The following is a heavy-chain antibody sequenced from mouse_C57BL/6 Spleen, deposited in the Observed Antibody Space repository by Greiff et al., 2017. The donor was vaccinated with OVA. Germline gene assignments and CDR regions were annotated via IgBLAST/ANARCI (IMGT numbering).Heavy chain of an antibody. J-gene: IGHJ2*01. CDR3: ARGTRGNYIDY. Sequence: QVQLKQPGAELVRPGSSVKLSCKASGYTFTSYWLHWVKQRPIQGLEWIGNIDPSDSETHYNQKFKEKATLTVDKSSSKAYMQLSSLTSEDTAVSCCARGTRGNYIDYWGQGTTLTVSS. D-gene: IGHD3-3*01. CDR1: GYTFTSYW. CDR2: IDPSDSET. V-gene: IGHV1-52*01.